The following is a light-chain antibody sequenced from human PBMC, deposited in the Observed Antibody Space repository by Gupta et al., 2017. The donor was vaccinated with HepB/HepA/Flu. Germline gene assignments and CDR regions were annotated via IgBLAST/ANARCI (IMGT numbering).Light chain of an antibody. CDR2: WAS. Sequence: DIVMTQSPDSLTVSLGERATIKCKSSQSLLYTATNKNYLVWYQQKPGQPPKLLFYWASTRDSGVPDRFSGRGSGTDFTLTISSLQAEDVAVYYCQQYYTNPLTFGGGTKVEIK. CDR1: QSLLYTATNKNY. CDR3: QQYYTNPLT. V-gene: IGKV4-1*01. J-gene: IGKJ4*01.